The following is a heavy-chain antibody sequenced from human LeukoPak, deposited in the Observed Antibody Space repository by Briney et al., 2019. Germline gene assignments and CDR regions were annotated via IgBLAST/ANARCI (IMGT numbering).Heavy chain of an antibody. J-gene: IGHJ6*03. CDR3: ARVGRYYYDSSGYSMRIRYYYYMDV. V-gene: IGHV4-34*01. CDR1: GGSFSGYY. Sequence: PSETLSLTCAVYGGSFSGYYWSWIRQPPGKGLEWIGEVNHSGSTNYNPSLKSRVTISVDTSKNQFSLKLSSVTAADTAVYYCARVGRYYYDSSGYSMRIRYYYYMDVWGKGTTVTVSS. CDR2: VNHSGST. D-gene: IGHD3-22*01.